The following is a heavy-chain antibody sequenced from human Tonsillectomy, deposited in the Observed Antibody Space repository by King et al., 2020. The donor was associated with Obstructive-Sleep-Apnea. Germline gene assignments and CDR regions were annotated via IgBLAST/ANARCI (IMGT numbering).Heavy chain of an antibody. J-gene: IGHJ6*02. Sequence: VQLQQSGPGLVKPSQTLSLTCAISGDSVSSNSAAWNWIRQSPSRGLEWLGRTYYRSKWYTDYAVSVKSRITINPDTSKNQFSLQLNSVTPEDTAVYYCARDFWDTAMVTDSYYGMDVWGQGTTVTVSS. CDR2: TYYRSKWYT. V-gene: IGHV6-1*01. CDR3: ARDFWDTAMVTDSYYGMDV. D-gene: IGHD5-18*01. CDR1: GDSVSSNSAA.